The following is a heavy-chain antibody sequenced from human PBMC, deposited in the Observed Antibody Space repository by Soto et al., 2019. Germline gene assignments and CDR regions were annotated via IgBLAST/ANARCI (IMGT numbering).Heavy chain of an antibody. D-gene: IGHD2-15*01. CDR2: IWYDASNK. CDR3: ARAPVVAASTPDFDY. CDR1: GFTFSSYG. Sequence: GGSLRLSCAASGFTFSSYGMHWVRQAPGKGLEWVAVIWYDASNKYYADSVKGRFTISRDNSKNTLYLQMNSLRAEDTAVYYCARAPVVAASTPDFDYWGQGTMVTVSS. V-gene: IGHV3-33*01. J-gene: IGHJ4*02.